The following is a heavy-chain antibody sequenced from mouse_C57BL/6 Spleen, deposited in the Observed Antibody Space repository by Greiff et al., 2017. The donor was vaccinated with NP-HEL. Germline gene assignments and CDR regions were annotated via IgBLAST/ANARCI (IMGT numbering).Heavy chain of an antibody. CDR3: ARRGYDRDYAMDY. D-gene: IGHD2-3*01. J-gene: IGHJ4*01. V-gene: IGHV1-9*01. CDR1: GYTFTGYW. CDR2: ILPGSGST. Sequence: QVQLQQSGAELMKPGASVKLSCKATGYTFTGYWIEWVKQRPGHGLEWIGEILPGSGSTNYHEKFKGKATFTAATSSNTAYMQLSSLTTEDSAIYYCARRGYDRDYAMDYWGQGTSVTVSS.